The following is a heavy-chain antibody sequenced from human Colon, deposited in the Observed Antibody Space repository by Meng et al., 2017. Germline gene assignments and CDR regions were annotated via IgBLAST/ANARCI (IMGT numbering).Heavy chain of an antibody. CDR1: GFTFISYI. CDR3: ARDHPGPLGY. J-gene: IGHJ4*02. V-gene: IGHV3-21*01. D-gene: IGHD7-27*01. CDR2: ISSSGSYI. Sequence: EVKLVESGGGLVEPWGSLILSCAASGFTFISYIMNWVRQAPGKGLEWVSSISSSGSYIYYADSVKGRFTISRDNAKNSLYLQMNSLRAEDTAVYYCARDHPGPLGYWGRGTLVTVSS.